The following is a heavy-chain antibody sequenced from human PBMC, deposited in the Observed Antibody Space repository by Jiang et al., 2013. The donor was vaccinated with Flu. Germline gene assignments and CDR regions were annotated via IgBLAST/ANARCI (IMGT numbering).Heavy chain of an antibody. CDR1: GGSISSYY. Sequence: KPSETLSLTCTVSGGSISSYYWSWIRQPPGKGLEWIGYIYYSGSTNXNPSLKSRVTISVDTSKNQLSLKLSSVTAADTAVYYCAREWMGRKNSYGHFDYWGQGTLVTVSS. CDR2: IYYSGST. J-gene: IGHJ4*02. D-gene: IGHD5-18*01. CDR3: AREWMGRKNSYGHFDY. V-gene: IGHV4-59*01.